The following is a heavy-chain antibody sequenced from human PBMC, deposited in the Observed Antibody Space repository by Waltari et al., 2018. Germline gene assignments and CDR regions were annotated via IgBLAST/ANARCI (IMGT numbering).Heavy chain of an antibody. D-gene: IGHD2-2*02. CDR2: IWFDGSDK. Sequence: QVNLVESVGGVVQPGGSLRLSCATSGFPFSNFGMHWVRQAPGKGLEWVALIWFDGSDKFYADSVRGRFTISRDNSARTLYLDMDSLRLDDTAMYYCAKDAFGNTYLDFWGQGTLVTVSS. CDR1: GFPFSNFG. CDR3: AKDAFGNTYLDF. J-gene: IGHJ4*02. V-gene: IGHV3-30*02.